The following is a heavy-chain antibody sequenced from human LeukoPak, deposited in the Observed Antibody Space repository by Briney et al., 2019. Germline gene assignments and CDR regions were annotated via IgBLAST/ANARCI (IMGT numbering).Heavy chain of an antibody. Sequence: GGSLRLSCAASGFTFSSYGMHWVRQAPGKGLEWVAVISYDGSNKYYADSVKGRFTISRDNSKNTLYLQMNSLRAEDTAVYYCAKDRRTGSSWSEDWFDPWGQGALVTVSS. V-gene: IGHV3-30*18. D-gene: IGHD6-13*01. CDR1: GFTFSSYG. CDR2: ISYDGSNK. CDR3: AKDRRTGSSWSEDWFDP. J-gene: IGHJ5*02.